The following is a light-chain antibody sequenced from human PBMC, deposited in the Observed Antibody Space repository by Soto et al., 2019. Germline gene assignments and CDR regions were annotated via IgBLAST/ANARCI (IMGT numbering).Light chain of an antibody. CDR3: SSYTAGGTI. Sequence: QSALTQPASVSGSPGQSITISCTGTSGDVGGYYYVSWYQQLPGKAPKLMISEVSNRPSGVSNRFSGSKSDNTASLTISGLQAENEADYYCSSYTAGGTIFGTGTKVTV. CDR1: SGDVGGYYY. J-gene: IGLJ1*01. CDR2: EVS. V-gene: IGLV2-14*01.